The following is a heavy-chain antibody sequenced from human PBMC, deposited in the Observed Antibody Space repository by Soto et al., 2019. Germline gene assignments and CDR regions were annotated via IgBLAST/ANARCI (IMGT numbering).Heavy chain of an antibody. CDR2: INPNSGGT. Sequence: GASVKVSCKASGYTFTGYYMHWVRRAPGQGLEWMGWINPNSGGTNYAQKFQGWVTMTRDTSISTAYMELSRLRSDDTAVYYCARVLNSSSWYGAFDIWGQGTMVTVSS. J-gene: IGHJ3*02. CDR1: GYTFTGYY. D-gene: IGHD6-13*01. CDR3: ARVLNSSSWYGAFDI. V-gene: IGHV1-2*04.